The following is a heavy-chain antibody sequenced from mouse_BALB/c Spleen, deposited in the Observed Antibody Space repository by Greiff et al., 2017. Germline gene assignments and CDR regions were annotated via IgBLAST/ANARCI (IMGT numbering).Heavy chain of an antibody. CDR1: GFTFSSYW. CDR3: TRGYLYYFDY. Sequence: EVKVEESGGGLVQPGGSMKLSCVASGFTFSSYWMSWVRQSPEKGLEWVAEIRLKSDNYATHYAESVKGKFTISRDDSKSRLYLQMNSLRAEDTGIYYCTRGYLYYFDYWGQGTTLTVSS. V-gene: IGHV6-6*02. CDR2: IRLKSDNYAT. J-gene: IGHJ2*01. D-gene: IGHD5-1*01.